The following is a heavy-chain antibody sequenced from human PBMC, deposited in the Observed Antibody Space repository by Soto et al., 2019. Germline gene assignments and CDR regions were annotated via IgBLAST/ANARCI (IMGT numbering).Heavy chain of an antibody. D-gene: IGHD4-4*01. V-gene: IGHV4-31*03. Sequence: SETLSLTCTVSGGSISSGGYYWSWIRQHPGKGLEWIGYIYYSGSTYYNPSLKSRVTISVDTSKNQFSLKLSSVTAADTAVYYCARGTVTTTYFDSWGQGTPVTVSS. CDR2: IYYSGST. CDR1: GGSISSGGYY. J-gene: IGHJ4*02. CDR3: ARGTVTTTYFDS.